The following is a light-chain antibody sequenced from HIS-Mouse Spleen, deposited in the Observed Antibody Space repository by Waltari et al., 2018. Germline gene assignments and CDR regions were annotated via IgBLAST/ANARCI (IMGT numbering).Light chain of an antibody. CDR3: QQLNSYPPT. Sequence: DIQLTQSPSFLSASVGDRVPITCRASQGISSYLAWYQHKPGKAPKLLIYAASTLQSGVPSRFSGSGSGTEFTLTISSLQPEDFATYYCQQLNSYPPTFGQGTKVEIK. V-gene: IGKV1-9*01. CDR1: QGISSY. J-gene: IGKJ1*01. CDR2: AAS.